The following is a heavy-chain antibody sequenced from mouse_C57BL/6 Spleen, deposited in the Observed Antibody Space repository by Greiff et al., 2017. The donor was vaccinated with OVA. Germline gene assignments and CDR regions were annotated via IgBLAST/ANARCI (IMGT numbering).Heavy chain of an antibody. CDR1: GFTFSSYA. V-gene: IGHV5-4*01. Sequence: EVKLVESGGGLVKPGGSLKLSCAASGFTFSSYAMSWVRQTPEKRLEWVATISDGGSYTYYPDNVKGRFTISRDNAKNNLYLQMSHLKSEDTAMYYCARDEFNFYAMDYWGQGTSVTVSS. CDR2: ISDGGSYT. D-gene: IGHD1-3*01. CDR3: ARDEFNFYAMDY. J-gene: IGHJ4*01.